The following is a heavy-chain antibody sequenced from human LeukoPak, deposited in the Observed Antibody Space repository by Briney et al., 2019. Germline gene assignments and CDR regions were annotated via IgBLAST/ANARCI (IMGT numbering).Heavy chain of an antibody. Sequence: SETLSLTCTVSGGSISTGSYYWSWIRQPAGKGLEWIGRIYLSGDTNYSPSLESRVTISVDTSKNQFSLKLSSVTAADTAVYYCARDHLANLASRLFDPWGQGTLVTVSS. J-gene: IGHJ5*02. CDR3: ARDHLANLASRLFDP. V-gene: IGHV4-61*02. CDR1: GGSISTGSYY. D-gene: IGHD3-3*01. CDR2: IYLSGDT.